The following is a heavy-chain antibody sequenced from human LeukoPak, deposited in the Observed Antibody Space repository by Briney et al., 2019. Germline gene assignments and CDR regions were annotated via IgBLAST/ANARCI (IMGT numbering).Heavy chain of an antibody. CDR2: IKFDGSEK. Sequence: GGSLRLSCAASGFTFSNAWMNWVRQAPGKGLEWVANIKFDGSEKYYVDSVKGRFTISRDNTKNSLYLQMNSLRAEDTAMYYCTRGGGNFDYWGQGTLVTVSS. CDR3: TRGGGNFDY. V-gene: IGHV3-7*01. D-gene: IGHD2-15*01. CDR1: GFTFSNAW. J-gene: IGHJ4*02.